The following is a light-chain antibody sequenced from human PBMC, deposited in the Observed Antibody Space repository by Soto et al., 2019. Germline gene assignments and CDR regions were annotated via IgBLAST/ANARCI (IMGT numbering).Light chain of an antibody. CDR2: DAS. V-gene: IGKV1-5*01. Sequence: DIQMTQSPSTLSASVGDRVTITCRASQSISSWLAWYQQKPGKAPKLLMYDASSLDSGVPSRFSGSGSGTEFTLTISSLHPDDFATYYCQQYNAYPWTFGQGTKVEIK. CDR1: QSISSW. CDR3: QQYNAYPWT. J-gene: IGKJ1*01.